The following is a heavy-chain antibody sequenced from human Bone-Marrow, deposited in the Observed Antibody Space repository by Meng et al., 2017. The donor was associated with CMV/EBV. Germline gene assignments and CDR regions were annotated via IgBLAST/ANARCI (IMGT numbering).Heavy chain of an antibody. CDR1: GYTFTGHY. D-gene: IGHD5-18*01. CDR2: INPNSGGT. V-gene: IGHV1-2*02. J-gene: IGHJ4*02. CDR3: AREGGRGYSYGRGWDY. Sequence: ASVKVSCKASGYTFTGHYMHWVRQAPGQGLEWMGWINPNSGGTNYAQKFQGRVTMTRDTSISTAYMELSRLRSDDTAVYYCAREGGRGYSYGRGWDYWGQGTLVTVSS.